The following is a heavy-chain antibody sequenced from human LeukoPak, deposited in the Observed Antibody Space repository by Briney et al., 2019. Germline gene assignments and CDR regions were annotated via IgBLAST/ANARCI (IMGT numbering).Heavy chain of an antibody. J-gene: IGHJ6*03. CDR1: GKPFTSYD. CDR3: ARASSSAGYYYYYMDV. Sequence: ASVKASCKPFGKPFTSYDINWVQQATGQGFDWMGWINPNSGNTGYAQKFQGRVTITRNTSISTAYMELSSLRSEDTAVYYCARASSSAGYYYYYMDVWGKGTTVTVSS. D-gene: IGHD6-6*01. CDR2: INPNSGNT. V-gene: IGHV1-8*01.